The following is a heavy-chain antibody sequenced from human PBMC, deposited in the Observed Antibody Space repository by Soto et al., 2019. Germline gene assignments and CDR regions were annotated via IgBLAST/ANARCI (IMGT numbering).Heavy chain of an antibody. D-gene: IGHD3-22*01. Sequence: SSETLSLTCSVSGYLISSGYYWGWVRQTPGKGLEWLGSIDDSGRTYKNPSLKCRVSASVDLSKNQFSLNLSSVTAADTAVYFCARDLSSVYDSYYFDYWGQGTLVTVSS. J-gene: IGHJ4*02. CDR2: IDDSGRT. CDR3: ARDLSSVYDSYYFDY. V-gene: IGHV4-38-2*02. CDR1: GYLISSGYY.